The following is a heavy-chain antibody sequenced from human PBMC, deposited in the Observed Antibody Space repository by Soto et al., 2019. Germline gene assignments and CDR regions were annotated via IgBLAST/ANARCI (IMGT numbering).Heavy chain of an antibody. V-gene: IGHV3-21*01. Sequence: EGQLVESGGGLVKPGGSLRLSCAASGFAFQTYTMEWLRQPPGKGLEWVSSITISGNYIYYAYSVKGRFTISRDNGRNSVYLQMNSLRAEDTAVYYCAKVGVLITNFRWFDLWGQGTLVTVSS. CDR1: GFAFQTYT. J-gene: IGHJ5*02. CDR2: ITISGNYI. D-gene: IGHD2-8*01. CDR3: AKVGVLITNFRWFDL.